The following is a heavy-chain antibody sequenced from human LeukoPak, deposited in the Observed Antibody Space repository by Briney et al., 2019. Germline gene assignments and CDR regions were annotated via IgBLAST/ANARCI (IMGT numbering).Heavy chain of an antibody. CDR3: AKQTGSGLFILP. V-gene: IGHV4-39*01. CDR1: GVSISSSNSY. CDR2: IYYSGNT. D-gene: IGHD3/OR15-3a*01. Sequence: SETLSLTCTVSGVSISSSNSYWGWIRQPPGKGLEWIGSIYYSGNTYYNASLKSQVSISIDTSKNQFSLKLTSVTAADTAVYYCAKQTGSGLFILPGGQGTLVTVSS. J-gene: IGHJ4*02.